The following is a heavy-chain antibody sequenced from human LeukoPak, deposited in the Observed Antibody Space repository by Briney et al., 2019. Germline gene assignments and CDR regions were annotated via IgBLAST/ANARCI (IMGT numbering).Heavy chain of an antibody. CDR1: GGSISSSSYY. CDR3: ARAAVTNLWWFDY. V-gene: IGHV4-39*07. Sequence: SETLSLTCTVSGGSISSSSYYWGWIRQPPGKGLEWIGSIYYSGSTYYNPSLKSRVTISVDTSKNQFSLKLSSVTAADTAVYYCARAAVTNLWWFDYWGQGTLVTVSS. J-gene: IGHJ4*02. CDR2: IYYSGST. D-gene: IGHD4-17*01.